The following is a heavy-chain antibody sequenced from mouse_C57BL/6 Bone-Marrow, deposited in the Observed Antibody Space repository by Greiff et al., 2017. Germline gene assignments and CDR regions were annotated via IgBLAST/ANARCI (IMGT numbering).Heavy chain of an antibody. CDR3: ARSYNGCGWYFDV. CDR1: GYTFTSYD. CDR2: IYPRGGST. J-gene: IGHJ1*03. V-gene: IGHV1-85*01. Sequence: VQLQQSGPELVKPGASVKLSCKASGYTFTSYDITWVKQRPGQGLEWIGWIYPRGGSTKYNEKFKGKATVTVDTSSSSAYMELHSLTSEDSAVYVCARSYNGCGWYFDVWGTGTTVTVSS. D-gene: IGHD1-1*01.